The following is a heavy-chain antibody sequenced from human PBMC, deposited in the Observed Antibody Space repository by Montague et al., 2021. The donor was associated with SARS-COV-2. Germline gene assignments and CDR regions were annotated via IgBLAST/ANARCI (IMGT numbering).Heavy chain of an antibody. D-gene: IGHD4-17*01. CDR1: GFTFSSFT. CDR3: TGADNYGP. V-gene: IGHV3-23*01. J-gene: IGHJ5*02. CDR2: ISGSGGST. Sequence: SLRLSFAASGFTFSSFTMIWVRLAPGKGLEWVSTISGSGGSTWYADSVKGRFTISRDNSKSTLFLQMNSLRAEDTALYYCTGADNYGPWGRGTLVTVSS.